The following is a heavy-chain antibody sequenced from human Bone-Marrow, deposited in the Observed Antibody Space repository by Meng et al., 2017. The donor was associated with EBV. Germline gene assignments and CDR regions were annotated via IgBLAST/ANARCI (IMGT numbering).Heavy chain of an antibody. CDR2: IFYSGNT. V-gene: IGHV4-39*01. CDR3: ASQKGYYYGSGSYSPIDS. J-gene: IGHJ4*02. CDR1: GGSIRSISLY. D-gene: IGHD3-10*01. Sequence: QAPLQEAGAVLVKPSETLSLPCTVSGGSIRSISLYWGWIRQPPGKGLEWIGSIFYSGNTYYNPSLESRISISVDTSKNQFSLNLSSVTAADTAVYYCASQKGYYYGSGSYSPIDSWGQGSLVTVSS.